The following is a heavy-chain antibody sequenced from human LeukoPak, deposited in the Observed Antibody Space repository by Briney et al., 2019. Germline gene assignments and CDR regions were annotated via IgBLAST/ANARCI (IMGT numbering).Heavy chain of an antibody. D-gene: IGHD3-10*01. CDR3: VSPSAMVRGVIGY. Sequence: GGSLRLSCSASGFTFSSYAMHWVRQAPGKGLEYVSAISSNGGSTYYADSVKGRFTISRDNSKNTLYLQMSSLRAEDTAVYYCVSPSAMVRGVIGYWGQGALVTVSS. V-gene: IGHV3-64D*06. CDR2: ISSNGGST. J-gene: IGHJ4*02. CDR1: GFTFSSYA.